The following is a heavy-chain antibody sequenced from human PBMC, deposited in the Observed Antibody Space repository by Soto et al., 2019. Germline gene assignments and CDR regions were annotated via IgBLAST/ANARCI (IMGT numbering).Heavy chain of an antibody. V-gene: IGHV4-59*01. CDR3: ARVSIAAAYYYYMDV. Sequence: SETLSLTCTVSGGSISSYYWSWIRQPPGKGLEWIGYIYYSGSTNYNPSLKSRVTISVDTSKNQFSLKLSSVTAADTAVYYCARVSIAAAYYYYMDVWGKGTTVTVSS. D-gene: IGHD6-13*01. J-gene: IGHJ6*03. CDR2: IYYSGST. CDR1: GGSISSYY.